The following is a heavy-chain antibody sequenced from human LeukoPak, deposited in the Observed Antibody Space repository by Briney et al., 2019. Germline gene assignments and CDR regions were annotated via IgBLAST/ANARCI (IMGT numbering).Heavy chain of an antibody. CDR3: ARDQRNYYGSGSYYNPDY. CDR1: GFTFSSYA. CDR2: ISYDGSNK. V-gene: IGHV3-30*04. J-gene: IGHJ4*02. Sequence: PGGSLRLSCAASGFTFSSYAMHWVRQAPGKGLEWVAVISYDGSNKYYADSVKGRFTISRDNSKNTLYLQMNSLRAEDTAVYYCARDQRNYYGSGSYYNPDYWGQGTLATVSS. D-gene: IGHD3-10*01.